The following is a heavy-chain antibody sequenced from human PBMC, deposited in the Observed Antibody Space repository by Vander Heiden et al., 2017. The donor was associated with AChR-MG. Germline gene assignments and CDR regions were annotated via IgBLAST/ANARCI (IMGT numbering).Heavy chain of an antibody. CDR3: TKDSVNGNSVFDAFDV. J-gene: IGHJ3*01. Sequence: EVQLLESGGGLVQPGGSLTLSCAASGFIFSNYAMTWVRQAPGRGLEWVSTIGSPDETYYADSVKGRFSMSRDNSEKTLYLQMNSLRTEETAVYYCTKDSVNGNSVFDAFDVWGQGTKVTVSS. CDR1: GFIFSNYA. V-gene: IGHV3-23*01. CDR2: IGSPDET. D-gene: IGHD2-8*01.